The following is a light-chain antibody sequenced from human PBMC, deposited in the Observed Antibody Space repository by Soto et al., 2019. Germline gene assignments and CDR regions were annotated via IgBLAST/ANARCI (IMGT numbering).Light chain of an antibody. Sequence: EIVLTHSPGTLSLSPMERATPSFRASQSVTSSYLAWYQQKFGQAPRLLIYGASSRATGIPDRFSGSGSGTDFTLTISRLETEDFAVYYCQQYGSSPTFGEGAKVDIK. CDR3: QQYGSSPT. V-gene: IGKV3-20*01. J-gene: IGKJ1*01. CDR2: GAS. CDR1: QSVTSSY.